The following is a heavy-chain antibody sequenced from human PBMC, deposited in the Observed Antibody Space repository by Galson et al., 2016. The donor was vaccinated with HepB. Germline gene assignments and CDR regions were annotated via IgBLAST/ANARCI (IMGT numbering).Heavy chain of an antibody. Sequence: LSLTCTVSGGSISGYHWSWVRQPPGKGLEWIGYVYNSESTNYSPSLKSRVTISIDMSKSQVSLKLTSVTAADTAVYYCARNRDNMLYWGQGILVTVSS. CDR3: ARNRDNMLY. J-gene: IGHJ4*02. CDR2: VYNSEST. V-gene: IGHV4-59*01. D-gene: IGHD2-8*01. CDR1: GGSISGYH.